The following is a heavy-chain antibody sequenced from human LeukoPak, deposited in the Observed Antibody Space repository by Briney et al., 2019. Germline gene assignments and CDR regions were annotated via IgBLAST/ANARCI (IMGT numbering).Heavy chain of an antibody. CDR3: ARHVHVVLTRGWFDP. J-gene: IGHJ5*02. CDR2: IYYNGST. D-gene: IGHD2-8*01. CDR1: GGSISSYY. Sequence: PSETLSLTCTVSGGSISSYYWSWIRQPPGKGLEWIGYIYYNGSTNYNPSLKSRVTISVDTSKNQFSLKLSSVTAADTAVYYCARHVHVVLTRGWFDPWGQGTLVTVSS. V-gene: IGHV4-59*08.